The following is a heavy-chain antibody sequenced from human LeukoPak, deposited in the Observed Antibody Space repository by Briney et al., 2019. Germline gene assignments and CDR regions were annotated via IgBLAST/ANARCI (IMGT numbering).Heavy chain of an antibody. V-gene: IGHV3-66*02. Sequence: PGGSLRLSCAASGLTVSSNYMSWVRQAPGKGLEWVSVIYSGGSTYYADSVKGRFTISRDNSKNTLYLQMNSLRAEDTAVYYCARDHPSIAAAGPFDYWGQGTLVTVSS. D-gene: IGHD6-13*01. CDR1: GLTVSSNY. CDR2: IYSGGST. CDR3: ARDHPSIAAAGPFDY. J-gene: IGHJ4*02.